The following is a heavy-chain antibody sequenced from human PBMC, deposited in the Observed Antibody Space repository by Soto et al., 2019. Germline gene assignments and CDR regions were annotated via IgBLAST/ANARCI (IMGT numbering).Heavy chain of an antibody. CDR1: GGSFSGYY. CDR2: INHSGST. J-gene: IGHJ5*02. CDR3: ARVLRRWFDP. Sequence: QVQLQQWGAGLLKPSETLSLTCAVYGGSFSGYYWSWFRQPPGKGLEWIGEINHSGSTNYNPSLKSRVTISVDTSKNQFSLKLSSVTAADTAVYYCARVLRRWFDPWGQGTLVTVSS. V-gene: IGHV4-34*01. D-gene: IGHD2-15*01.